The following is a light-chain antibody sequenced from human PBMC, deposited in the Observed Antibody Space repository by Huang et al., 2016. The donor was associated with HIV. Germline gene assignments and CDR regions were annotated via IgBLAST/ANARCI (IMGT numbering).Light chain of an antibody. CDR3: QQYNNWPRT. J-gene: IGKJ1*01. CDR2: GAS. CDR1: QSVSSN. Sequence: EIVMRQSPATLSASSGERVTLSCTASQSVSSNLAWYQQKPGQGPRLLIYGASTRATGIPARVSGSGSGTEFTLTISSLQSEDFAVYYCQQYNNWPRTFGQGTKVEIK. V-gene: IGKV3-15*01.